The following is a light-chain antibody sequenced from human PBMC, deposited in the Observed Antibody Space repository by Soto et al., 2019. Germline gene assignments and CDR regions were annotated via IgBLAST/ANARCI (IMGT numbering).Light chain of an antibody. Sequence: IGMTQCLGSLDVPLGVRAHINCKYIQSLFYTSNNKDYLACYQQKPGQTPNLLIYWAATRESGGPDRFSSSRSGTKFTLTIISLQAEDVAVYYCHQYYSTSTWTFGQGTKVDI. CDR2: WAA. J-gene: IGKJ1*01. V-gene: IGKV4-1*01. CDR3: HQYYSTSTWT. CDR1: QSLFYTSNNKDY.